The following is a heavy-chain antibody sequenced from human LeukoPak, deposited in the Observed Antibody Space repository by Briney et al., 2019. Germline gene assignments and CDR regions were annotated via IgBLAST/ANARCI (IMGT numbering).Heavy chain of an antibody. CDR3: AKDWNSPVAGTGYFQH. CDR2: ISGSGDTA. Sequence: GGSLRLSCAASGFTFSSYAMSWVRQAPGKGLEWVSVISGSGDTAFYADSVKGRFTISRDNSKNTLSLQMNSLRAEGTAIYYCAKDWNSPVAGTGYFQHWGQGTLVTVSS. CDR1: GFTFSSYA. J-gene: IGHJ1*01. V-gene: IGHV3-23*01. D-gene: IGHD6-19*01.